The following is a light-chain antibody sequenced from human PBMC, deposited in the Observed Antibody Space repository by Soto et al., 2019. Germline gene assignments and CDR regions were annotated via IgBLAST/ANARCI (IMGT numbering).Light chain of an antibody. Sequence: EIVLTQSPGTLSLSPGERATLSCRASQSVSSSYLAWYQQKPGQAPRLLIYSASSRATGIPDSFRGSGSGTDFTLTISRLEPEDFSVYYWQQYGSSPRTFGQGTKVEIK. CDR1: QSVSSSY. CDR3: QQYGSSPRT. CDR2: SAS. J-gene: IGKJ1*01. V-gene: IGKV3-20*01.